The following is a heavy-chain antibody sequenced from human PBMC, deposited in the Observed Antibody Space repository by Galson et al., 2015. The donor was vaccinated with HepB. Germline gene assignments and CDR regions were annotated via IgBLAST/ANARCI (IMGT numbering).Heavy chain of an antibody. Sequence: SLRLSCAASGFTFSRSWMHWVRQVPGKGLMWISHINSGGSSTNYADSVKGRFTTSRDNANNTLYLQMNSLRAEDTAVYYCAKGGCRSTSCLDNWGQGTLVTASS. CDR2: INSGGSST. D-gene: IGHD2-2*01. J-gene: IGHJ4*02. CDR1: GFTFSRSW. V-gene: IGHV3-74*01. CDR3: AKGGCRSTSCLDN.